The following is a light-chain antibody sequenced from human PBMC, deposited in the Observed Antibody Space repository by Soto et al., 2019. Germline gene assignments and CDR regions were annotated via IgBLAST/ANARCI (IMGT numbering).Light chain of an antibody. CDR3: EHYQRYPPS. CDR2: AAT. Sequence: DIQMTQSPSSLSASVGDRVTITCRASHPININLVWFQQKPRKAPKYLIYAATNLQSGVPSRFSGRGAGTDFSLTTSRLQPEDVATYYCEHYQRYPPSFGGGTKLEIK. CDR1: HPININ. J-gene: IGKJ4*01. V-gene: IGKV1-16*01.